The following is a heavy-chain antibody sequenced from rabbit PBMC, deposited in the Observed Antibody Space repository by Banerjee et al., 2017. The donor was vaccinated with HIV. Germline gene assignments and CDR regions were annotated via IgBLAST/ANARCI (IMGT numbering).Heavy chain of an antibody. CDR1: GFSFSSNYW. CDR3: ARDAGYAGSNL. Sequence: QSLEESGGDLVKPGASLTLTCKASGFSFSSNYWLCWVRQAPGKGLEWIACIGAGSTYYATWAKGRFTISKTSSTTVTLQMTSLTAADTATYFCARDAGYAGSNLWGPGTL. D-gene: IGHD4-2*01. J-gene: IGHJ4*01. CDR2: IGAGST. V-gene: IGHV1S40*01.